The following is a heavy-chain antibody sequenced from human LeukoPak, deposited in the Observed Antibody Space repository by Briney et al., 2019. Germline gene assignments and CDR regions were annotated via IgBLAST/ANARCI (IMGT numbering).Heavy chain of an antibody. V-gene: IGHV4-59*01. CDR2: IYYSGST. J-gene: IGHJ3*02. CDR3: ARDGVTYDALDI. CDR1: GGSINNYY. D-gene: IGHD2-21*02. Sequence: SETLSLTCTVSGGSINNYYWNWIRQPPGKGLEWIGYIYYSGSTNYNPSLKSRVTISVDTSKNQFSLKLSSVTAADTAVYYCARDGVTYDALDIWGQGTMVTVSS.